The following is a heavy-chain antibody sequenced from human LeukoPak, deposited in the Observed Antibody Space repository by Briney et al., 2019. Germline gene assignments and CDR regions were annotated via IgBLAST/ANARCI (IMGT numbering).Heavy chain of an antibody. CDR2: ISSSSSTI. D-gene: IGHD1-26*01. CDR1: GFTFSSYS. J-gene: IGHJ4*02. CDR3: ARIGVGATWHYYFGY. Sequence: GGSLRLSCAASGFTFSSYSMNWVRQAPGKGLEWVSYISSSSSTIYYADSVKGRFTISRDNAKNSLYLQMNSLRAEDTALYYCARIGVGATWHYYFGYWGQGTLVTVSS. V-gene: IGHV3-48*04.